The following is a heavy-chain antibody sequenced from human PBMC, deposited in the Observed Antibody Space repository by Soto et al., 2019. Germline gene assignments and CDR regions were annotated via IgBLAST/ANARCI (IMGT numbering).Heavy chain of an antibody. CDR2: IIPIFGTA. CDR1: GGTFSSYA. CDR3: AFQTPKPSYYEGRDV. V-gene: IGHV1-69*06. J-gene: IGHJ6*02. Sequence: QVQLVQSGAEVKKPGSSVKVSCKASGGTFSSYAISWVRQAPGQGLEWMGGIIPIFGTANYAQKFQGRVTITGEKPRSTAYRERSSLRSEDTAVYSWAFQTPKPSYYEGRDVGGQGTRVTVSS.